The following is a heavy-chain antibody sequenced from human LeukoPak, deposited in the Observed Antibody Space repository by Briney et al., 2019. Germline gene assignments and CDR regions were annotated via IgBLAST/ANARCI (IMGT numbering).Heavy chain of an antibody. CDR3: ARFDCSNGVCYKVGYFQH. CDR2: ISSSGSTI. Sequence: GGSLRLCCAASGFTFSSYEMNWVRQAPGKGLEWVSYISSSGSTIYYADSVKGRFTISRDNAKNSLYLQMNSPRAEDTAVYYCARFDCSNGVCYKVGYFQHWGQGTLVTVSS. V-gene: IGHV3-48*03. CDR1: GFTFSSYE. D-gene: IGHD2-8*01. J-gene: IGHJ1*01.